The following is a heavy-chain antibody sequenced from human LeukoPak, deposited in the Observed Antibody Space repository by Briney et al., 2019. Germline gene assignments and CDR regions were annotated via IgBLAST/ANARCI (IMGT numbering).Heavy chain of an antibody. CDR3: ARDRNYCSSDRCYDVFDI. Sequence: PGGSLRLSCVASGFSIGLFWMTWVRQAPGRGLEWVANIRGDASRLYYVDSVKGRFTISRDNAKNSLYLQMSNLRAEDTSVYYCARDRNYCSSDRCYDVFDIWGQGTMVTVSS. CDR2: IRGDASRL. D-gene: IGHD6-19*01. V-gene: IGHV3-7*01. CDR1: GFSIGLFW. J-gene: IGHJ3*02.